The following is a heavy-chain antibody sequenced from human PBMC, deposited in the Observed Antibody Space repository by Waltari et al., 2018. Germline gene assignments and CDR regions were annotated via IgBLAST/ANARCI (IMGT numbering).Heavy chain of an antibody. CDR3: ARAQDYGDYFDY. Sequence: QVQLVQSGAEVKKPGASVKVSCKASGYTFTSYAMHWVRQAPGQRLEWMGWINAGNGNTKYSQKFQGRVTITRDTSASTAYMELSSLRSEDTAVYYCARAQDYGDYFDYWGRGTLVTVSS. V-gene: IGHV1-3*01. CDR2: INAGNGNT. D-gene: IGHD3-16*01. CDR1: GYTFTSYA. J-gene: IGHJ4*02.